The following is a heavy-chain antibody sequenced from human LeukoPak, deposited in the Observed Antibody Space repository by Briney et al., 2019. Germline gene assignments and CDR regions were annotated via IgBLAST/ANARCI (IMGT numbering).Heavy chain of an antibody. Sequence: ASVKVSCKASGGTFSSYAISWVRQAPGQGLEWMGWISAYNGNTNYAQKLQGRVTMTTDTSTSTAYMELRSLRSDDTAVYYCARELTPDAFDIWGQGTMVTVSS. J-gene: IGHJ3*02. CDR1: GGTFSSYA. CDR3: ARELTPDAFDI. D-gene: IGHD4-23*01. V-gene: IGHV1-18*01. CDR2: ISAYNGNT.